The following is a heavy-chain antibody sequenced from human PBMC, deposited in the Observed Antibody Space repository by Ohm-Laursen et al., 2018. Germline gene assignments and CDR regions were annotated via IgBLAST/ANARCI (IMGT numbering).Heavy chain of an antibody. CDR2: ISSSSSYI. J-gene: IGHJ4*02. V-gene: IGHV3-21*01. D-gene: IGHD2-2*01. Sequence: SLRLSCAASGFTFSSYAMSWVRQAPGKGLEWVSSISSSSSYIYYADSVKGRFTISRDNAKNSLFLQMNSLRAEDTAVYYCARDDCSSTSCPDLDYWGQGTLVSVSS. CDR3: ARDDCSSTSCPDLDY. CDR1: GFTFSSYA.